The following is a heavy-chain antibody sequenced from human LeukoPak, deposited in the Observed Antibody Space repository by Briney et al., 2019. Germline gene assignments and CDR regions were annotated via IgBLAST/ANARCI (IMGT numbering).Heavy chain of an antibody. CDR1: GGSFSGYY. J-gene: IGHJ5*02. CDR2: INHSGST. Sequence: SETLSLTCAVYGGSFSGYYWSWIRQPPGKGLEWIGEINHSGSTNYNPSLKSRVTISVDTSRNQFSLKLSSVTAADTAVYYCARLPTRPPPRKRGPVPAARFDPWGQGTLVTVSS. CDR3: ARLPTRPPPRKRGPVPAARFDP. D-gene: IGHD2-2*01. V-gene: IGHV4-34*01.